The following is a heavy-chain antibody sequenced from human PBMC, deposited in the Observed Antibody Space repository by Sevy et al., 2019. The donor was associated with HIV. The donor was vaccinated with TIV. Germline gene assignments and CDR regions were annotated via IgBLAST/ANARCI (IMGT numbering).Heavy chain of an antibody. V-gene: IGHV3-30*18. CDR1: GFSFSTYG. Sequence: GGSLRLSCEASGFSFSTYGMHWVRQAPGKGREWVAVISYDASNTYYADSVKGRVTISRDNSKKTLYLQMESLRAEDTAVYYCAKSELAVAATYLTDHWGQGTLVTVSS. J-gene: IGHJ5*02. CDR3: AKSELAVAATYLTDH. D-gene: IGHD6-19*01. CDR2: ISYDASNT.